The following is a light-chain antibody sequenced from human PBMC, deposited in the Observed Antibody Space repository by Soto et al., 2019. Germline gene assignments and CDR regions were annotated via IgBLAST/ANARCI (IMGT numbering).Light chain of an antibody. J-gene: IGKJ1*01. Sequence: DIQMTQSPSTLSASVGDRVTITCRASQSISSWLAGYQQKPGKAPKLLIYKASRVEGVVPSRFSGSGSGTDSTLTISSLQPDDFATYYCQQDNSYWTFGQGTKVEIK. CDR1: QSISSW. CDR3: QQDNSYWT. CDR2: KAS. V-gene: IGKV1-5*03.